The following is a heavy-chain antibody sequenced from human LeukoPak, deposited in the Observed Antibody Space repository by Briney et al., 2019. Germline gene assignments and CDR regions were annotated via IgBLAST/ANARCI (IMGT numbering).Heavy chain of an antibody. CDR3: ARLQQQLAKDY. CDR2: IYHSGST. V-gene: IGHV4-30-2*02. J-gene: IGHJ4*02. CDR1: GGSISSGGYS. D-gene: IGHD6-13*01. Sequence: PSQTLSLTCAVSGGSISSGGYSWSWIRQPPGKGLEWIGYIYHSGSTYYNPSLKSRVTISVDRSKNQFSLKLSSVTAADTAVYYCARLQQQLAKDYWGQGTLVTVSS.